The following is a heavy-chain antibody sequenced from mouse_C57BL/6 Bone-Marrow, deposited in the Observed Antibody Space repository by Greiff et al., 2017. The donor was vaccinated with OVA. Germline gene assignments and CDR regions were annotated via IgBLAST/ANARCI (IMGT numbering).Heavy chain of an antibody. V-gene: IGHV1-42*01. CDR3: AIYGTAWFAY. D-gene: IGHD2-1*01. CDR2: INPSTGGT. Sequence: EVQLQQSGPELVKPGASVKISCKASGYSFTGYYMNWVKQSPEQSLEWIGEINPSTGGTTYNQKFKAKATLTVDKSSSTAYMQLKSLTSEDSAVYYSAIYGTAWFAYWGQGTLVTVSA. J-gene: IGHJ3*01. CDR1: GYSFTGYY.